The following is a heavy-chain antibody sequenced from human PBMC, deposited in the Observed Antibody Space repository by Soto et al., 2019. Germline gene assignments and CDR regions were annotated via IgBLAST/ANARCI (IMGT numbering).Heavy chain of an antibody. J-gene: IGHJ5*02. D-gene: IGHD5-12*01. CDR3: ASASLVRGYSAGKGWFDP. CDR2: IIPSFGTA. CDR1: GGAVSDYV. V-gene: IGHV1-69*06. Sequence: QVHLVQSGAEVKKPGTSVRVSCKASGGAVSDYVIAWVRQAPAQGPEWRGGIIPSFGTANYAQTFLGRVTMTADKSSNTAYLELNSLTYEDTAVYYCASASLVRGYSAGKGWFDPWGQGSLVTVSS.